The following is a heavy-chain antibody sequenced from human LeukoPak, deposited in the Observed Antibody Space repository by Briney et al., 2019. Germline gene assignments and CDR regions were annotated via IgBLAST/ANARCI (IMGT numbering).Heavy chain of an antibody. J-gene: IGHJ4*02. CDR3: ARGLGYCSSTSCSFDY. Sequence: SETLSLTCTVSTDSISSYYWSWIRQPPGKGLEWIGEINHSGSTNYNPSLKSRVTISVDTSKNQFSVKLSSVTAADTAVYYRARGLGYCSSTSCSFDYWGQGTLVTVSS. V-gene: IGHV4-34*01. CDR2: INHSGST. D-gene: IGHD2-2*01. CDR1: TDSISSYY.